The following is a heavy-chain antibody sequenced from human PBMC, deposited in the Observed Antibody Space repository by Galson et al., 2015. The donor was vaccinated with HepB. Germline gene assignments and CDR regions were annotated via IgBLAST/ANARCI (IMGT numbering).Heavy chain of an antibody. V-gene: IGHV5-51*01. Sequence: QSGAEVKKPGESLKISCTGSGYSFTSYWIGWVRQMPGKGLAWMGIIYPGDSDTRYSPSFQGQVTISADKSISTAYLQWSSLKASDTAMYYCARQSLYDYVWGSYRPWYFDYWCQGTLVTVSS. CDR3: ARQSLYDYVWGSYRPWYFDY. CDR2: IYPGDSDT. CDR1: GYSFTSYW. D-gene: IGHD3-16*02. J-gene: IGHJ4*02.